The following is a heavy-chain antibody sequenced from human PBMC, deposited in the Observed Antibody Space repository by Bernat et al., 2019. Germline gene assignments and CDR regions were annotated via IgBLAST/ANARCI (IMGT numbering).Heavy chain of an antibody. CDR3: ASEPIHLWFGNYYYYCMDV. J-gene: IGHJ6*02. D-gene: IGHD5-18*01. V-gene: IGHV3-33*01. CDR1: GFTFGTYG. Sequence: QVQLVESGGGVVQSGRSLRLSCAASGFTFGTYGMHWVRQAPGKGLEWVALIWYDGSNEYYADSVKGRFTISRDNSKNTLYLQVNSLRAEDTAVYYCASEPIHLWFGNYYYYCMDVWGQGNTVTVSS. CDR2: IWYDGSNE.